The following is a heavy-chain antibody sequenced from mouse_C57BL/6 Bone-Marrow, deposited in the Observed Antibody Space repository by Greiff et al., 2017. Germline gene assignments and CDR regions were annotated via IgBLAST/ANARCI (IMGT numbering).Heavy chain of an antibody. D-gene: IGHD1-1*01. J-gene: IGHJ2*01. Sequence: QVQLQQPGAELVKPGASVKLSCKASGYTFTSYWMHWVKQRPGQGLEWIGMIHPNSGSTNYNEKFKSKATLTVDKSSSTAYMQLSSLTSEDSAVYYCARPIYYYGSSWDYWGQGTTLTVSS. CDR1: GYTFTSYW. V-gene: IGHV1-64*01. CDR2: IHPNSGST. CDR3: ARPIYYYGSSWDY.